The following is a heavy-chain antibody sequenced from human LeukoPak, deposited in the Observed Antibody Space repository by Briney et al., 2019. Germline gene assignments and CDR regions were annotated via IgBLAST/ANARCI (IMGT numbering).Heavy chain of an antibody. CDR2: ISSSSSYI. J-gene: IGHJ4*02. CDR1: GFTFSSYS. V-gene: IGHV3-21*01. D-gene: IGHD6-19*01. CDR3: ASSPAVAGTG. Sequence: PGGSLRLSCAASGFTFSSYSMNWVRQAPGKGLKWVSSISSSSSYIYYADSVKGRFTISRDNAKNSLYLQMNSLRAEDTAVHYCASSPAVAGTGRGQGTLVTVSS.